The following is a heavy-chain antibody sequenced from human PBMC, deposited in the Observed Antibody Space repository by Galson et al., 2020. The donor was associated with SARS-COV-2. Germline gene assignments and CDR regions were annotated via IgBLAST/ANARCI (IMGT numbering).Heavy chain of an antibody. Sequence: SVKVSCKASGGTLNDFAIFWVRQAPGQGLEWMAGIIPIFGTSDYAQKFQGRVSITADGSTNTVYLELSRLRSDDTAVYFCARGEYYGSGSVHNLGKFYYYYMDVWGTGTTVTVSS. CDR2: IIPIFGTS. D-gene: IGHD3-10*01. CDR1: GGTLNDFA. J-gene: IGHJ6*03. CDR3: ARGEYYGSGSVHNLGKFYYYYMDV. V-gene: IGHV1-69*13.